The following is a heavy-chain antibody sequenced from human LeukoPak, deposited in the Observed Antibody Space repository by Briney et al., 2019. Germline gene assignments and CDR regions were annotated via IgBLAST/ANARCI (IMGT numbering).Heavy chain of an antibody. J-gene: IGHJ4*02. D-gene: IGHD6-19*01. Sequence: SETLSLTCTISGGSVSTSGYYWCWSRQPPGKGVERMGSFYYSGITYYNPSLNSRVTISVDTSKNQFSLRLSSVTAADTSVYYCARLEQRSVAGTIVDYWGQGTLVTVSS. CDR2: FYYSGIT. CDR3: ARLEQRSVAGTIVDY. V-gene: IGHV4-39*01. CDR1: GGSVSTSGYY.